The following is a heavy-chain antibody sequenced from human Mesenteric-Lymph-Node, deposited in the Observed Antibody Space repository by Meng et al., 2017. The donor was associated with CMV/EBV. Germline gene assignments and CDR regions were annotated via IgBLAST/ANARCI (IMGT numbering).Heavy chain of an antibody. D-gene: IGHD4-17*01. Sequence: GGSLRLSCKGSGYSFTTYWIAWVRQMPGKSLEWMGIIYPGDSDTRYSPSFQGQVTISADKSISTAYLQWSSLKASDTAMYYCARNTGDFGDYNYWGQGTLVTVSS. J-gene: IGHJ4*02. CDR1: GYSFTTYW. V-gene: IGHV5-51*01. CDR2: IYPGDSDT. CDR3: ARNTGDFGDYNY.